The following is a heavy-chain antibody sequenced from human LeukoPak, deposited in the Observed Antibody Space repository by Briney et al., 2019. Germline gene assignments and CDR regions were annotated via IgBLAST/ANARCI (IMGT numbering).Heavy chain of an antibody. J-gene: IGHJ4*02. CDR3: ARWDNVVVPAAIADDY. V-gene: IGHV3-21*01. D-gene: IGHD2-2*02. CDR2: ISSSSSYI. Sequence: GGSLRLSCAASGFTFSSYSMNWVRQAPGKGLEWVSSISSSSSYIYYADSVKGRFTISRDNAKNSLYLQMNSLRAEDTAVYYCARWDNVVVPAAIADDYWGQGTLVTVSS. CDR1: GFTFSSYS.